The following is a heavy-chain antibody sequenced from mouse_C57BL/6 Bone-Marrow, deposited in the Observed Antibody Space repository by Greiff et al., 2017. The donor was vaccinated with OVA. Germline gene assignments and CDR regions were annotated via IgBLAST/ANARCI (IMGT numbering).Heavy chain of an antibody. CDR3: ARSGTSYAMDY. D-gene: IGHD4-1*01. V-gene: IGHV1-53*01. CDR2: INPSNGGT. CDR1: GYTFTSYW. Sequence: VQLQQPGTELVKPGASVKLSCNASGYTFTSYWMHWVKQRPGQGLEWIGNINPSNGGTNYNEKLKSKATLTVDKSSSTAYMQLSSLTSEDSAVYYCARSGTSYAMDYWGQGTSVTVSS. J-gene: IGHJ4*01.